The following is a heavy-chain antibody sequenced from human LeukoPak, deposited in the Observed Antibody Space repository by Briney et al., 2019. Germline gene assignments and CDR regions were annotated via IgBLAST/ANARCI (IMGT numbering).Heavy chain of an antibody. CDR1: GGSISSSSYY. CDR3: ARRAVAGGYYFDY. Sequence: KSSETLSLTCTVSGGSISSSSYYWGWIRQPPGKGLEWIGSIYYSGSTYYNPSLKSRVTISVDTSKNQFSLKLSSVTAADTAVYYCARRAVAGGYYFDYWGQGTLVTVSS. CDR2: IYYSGST. D-gene: IGHD6-19*01. J-gene: IGHJ4*02. V-gene: IGHV4-39*01.